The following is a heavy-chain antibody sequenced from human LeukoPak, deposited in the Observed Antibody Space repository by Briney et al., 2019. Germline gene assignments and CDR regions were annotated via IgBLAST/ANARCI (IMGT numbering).Heavy chain of an antibody. V-gene: IGHV1-3*04. CDR2: VNTGTGNT. CDR1: GYSFSNYA. Sequence: ASVKVSCKASGYSFSNYAIHWVRQAPGQRPEWMGWVNTGTGNTRYSQKFQGRVTITRGTSAKTVYMELSSLTSEDTAVYYCAKELTLIVVARSYFDYWGQGTLVTVSS. CDR3: AKELTLIVVARSYFDY. J-gene: IGHJ4*02. D-gene: IGHD3-22*01.